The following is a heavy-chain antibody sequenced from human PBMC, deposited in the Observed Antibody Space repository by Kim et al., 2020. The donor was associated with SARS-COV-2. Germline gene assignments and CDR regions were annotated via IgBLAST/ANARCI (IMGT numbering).Heavy chain of an antibody. Sequence: KNRVTISVDTSKTQFSLKLSSVTAANTAVYYCARVLSHGSGIGPPDAFDIWGQGTMVTVSS. V-gene: IGHV4-59*01. J-gene: IGHJ3*02. CDR3: ARVLSHGSGIGPPDAFDI. D-gene: IGHD3-10*01.